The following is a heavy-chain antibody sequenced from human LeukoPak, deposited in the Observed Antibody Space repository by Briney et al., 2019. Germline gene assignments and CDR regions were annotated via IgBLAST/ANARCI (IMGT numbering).Heavy chain of an antibody. CDR1: GYTFTGYY. Sequence: ASVKVSCKASGYTFTGYYVHWVRQAPGQGLEWMGWINPNSGGTKYAQKLQGRVTMTTDTSTSTAYMELRSLRSDDTAVYYCARDRVVPAATFDYWGQGTLVTVSS. V-gene: IGHV1-2*02. D-gene: IGHD2-2*01. J-gene: IGHJ4*02. CDR3: ARDRVVPAATFDY. CDR2: INPNSGGT.